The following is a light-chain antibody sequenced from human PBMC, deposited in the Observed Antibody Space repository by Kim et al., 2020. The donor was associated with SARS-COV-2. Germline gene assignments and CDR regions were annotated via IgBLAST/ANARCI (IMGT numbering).Light chain of an antibody. CDR2: RAS. CDR1: QGISNF. J-gene: IGKJ4*01. V-gene: IGKV1-27*01. CDR3: QKYNSAPLT. Sequence: ASLGYRVTITCRASQGISNFLAWYQQKPGEVPKLLIYRASTLQSGVPSRFSGSGSGTEFTLTISSLQPEDVATYYCQKYNSAPLTFGGGTKVDIK.